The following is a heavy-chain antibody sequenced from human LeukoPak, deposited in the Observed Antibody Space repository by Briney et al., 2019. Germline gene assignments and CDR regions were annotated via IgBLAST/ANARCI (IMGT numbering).Heavy chain of an antibody. CDR1: GFTFSSYS. CDR2: ISSSSSYI. J-gene: IGHJ4*02. D-gene: IGHD2-2*01. Sequence: GGSLRLSCAASGFTFSSYSMNWVRQAPGKGLEWVSSISSSSSYIYYADSVKGRFTISRDNAESSLYLQVNSLRAEETAVYYCARVNWEDTSCPGFDYWGQGTLVTVSS. CDR3: ARVNWEDTSCPGFDY. V-gene: IGHV3-21*06.